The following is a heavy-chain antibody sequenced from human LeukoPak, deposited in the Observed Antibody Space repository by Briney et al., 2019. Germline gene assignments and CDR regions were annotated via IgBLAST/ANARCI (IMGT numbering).Heavy chain of an antibody. CDR1: GYTLTELS. Sequence: ASVKVSCKVSGYTLTELSMDWVRQAPGKGLEWMGGFDPEDGETIYAQKFQGRVTMTEDTSTDTAYMELSSLRSEDTAVYYCATGLTYYYDSSGYANDYWGQGTLVTVSS. CDR2: FDPEDGET. D-gene: IGHD3-22*01. V-gene: IGHV1-24*01. CDR3: ATGLTYYYDSSGYANDY. J-gene: IGHJ4*02.